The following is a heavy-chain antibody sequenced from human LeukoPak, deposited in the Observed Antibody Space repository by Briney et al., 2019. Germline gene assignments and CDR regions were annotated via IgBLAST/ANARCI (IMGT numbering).Heavy chain of an antibody. CDR1: GYTFNDYY. Sequence: GASVKVSCKASGYTFNDYYMHWVRHAPGQGLEWMGWINPNSLATRYAQQFQGRVTMTTDTSVSTAYMELSRLTSDDTAVYYRSRGSALVTAYRGGNWFDPWGQGSLVTVSS. CDR2: INPNSLAT. D-gene: IGHD5-18*01. V-gene: IGHV1-2*02. CDR3: SRGSALVTAYRGGNWFDP. J-gene: IGHJ5*02.